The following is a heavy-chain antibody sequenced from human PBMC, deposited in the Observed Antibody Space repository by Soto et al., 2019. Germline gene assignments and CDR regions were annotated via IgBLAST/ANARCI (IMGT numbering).Heavy chain of an antibody. CDR3: ARMGDSSGYSGWFDP. V-gene: IGHV3-66*01. CDR2: IYSGGST. CDR1: GFTVSSNY. J-gene: IGHJ5*02. Sequence: EVQLVESGGGLVQPGGSLRLSCAASGFTVSSNYMSWVRQAPGKGLEWVSVIYSGGSTYYADSVKGRFTISRDNSKNTLYLQMNSLRAEDTAGYYCARMGDSSGYSGWFDPWGQGTLVTVSS. D-gene: IGHD3-22*01.